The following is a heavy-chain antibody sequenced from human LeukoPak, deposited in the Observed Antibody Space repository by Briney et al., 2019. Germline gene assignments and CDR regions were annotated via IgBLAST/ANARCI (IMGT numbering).Heavy chain of an antibody. D-gene: IGHD5-24*01. Sequence: ASVKVSCKASGYTFTGYYMHWVRQAPGQGLEWMGWINPNSGGTNYAQKFQGRVTMTRDTSISTAYMELSRLRSDDTAVYYCGRMRSRDGYNYGVLGYWGQGTLVTVSS. CDR1: GYTFTGYY. J-gene: IGHJ4*02. V-gene: IGHV1-2*02. CDR2: INPNSGGT. CDR3: GRMRSRDGYNYGVLGY.